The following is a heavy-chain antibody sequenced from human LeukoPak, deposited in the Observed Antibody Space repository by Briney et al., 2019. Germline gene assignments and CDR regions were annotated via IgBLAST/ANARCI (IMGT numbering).Heavy chain of an antibody. CDR3: ARTLMVGYNPLGY. CDR2: IIPILGIA. D-gene: IGHD5-24*01. Sequence: SVKVSCKASGGTFSSYAISWVRQAPGQGLEWMGRIIPILGIANYAQKFQGRVTITADKSTSTAYMELSSLRSEDTAVYYCARTLMVGYNPLGYWGQGTLVTVSP. CDR1: GGTFSSYA. V-gene: IGHV1-69*04. J-gene: IGHJ4*02.